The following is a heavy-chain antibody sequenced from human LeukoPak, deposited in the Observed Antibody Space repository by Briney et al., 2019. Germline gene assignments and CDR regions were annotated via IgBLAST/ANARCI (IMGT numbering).Heavy chain of an antibody. D-gene: IGHD6-13*01. CDR1: GFTFSSYA. J-gene: IGHJ4*02. V-gene: IGHV3-23*01. CDR2: ISGSGGST. Sequence: GGSLRLSCAASGFTFSSYAMSWVRQAPGKGLEWVSAISGSGGSTYYADSVKGRFTISRDNSKNTLYLQMNSLRAEGTAVYYCAKDLGAAGVGDYWGQGTLVTVSS. CDR3: AKDLGAAGVGDY.